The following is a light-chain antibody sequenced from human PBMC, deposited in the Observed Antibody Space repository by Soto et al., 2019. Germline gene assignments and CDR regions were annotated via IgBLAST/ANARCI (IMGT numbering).Light chain of an antibody. Sequence: QTVVTQSSSASASLGSSVKLTCTLSSGHSGYIIAWHQQQPGKAPRYLMKLGGSGDYSKGSGVPDRFSGSSSGADRYLTISNLQSEDEADYYCETWDSYTWVFGGGTKVTVL. V-gene: IGLV4-60*03. CDR1: SGHSGYI. CDR3: ETWDSYTWV. J-gene: IGLJ3*02. CDR2: LGGSGDY.